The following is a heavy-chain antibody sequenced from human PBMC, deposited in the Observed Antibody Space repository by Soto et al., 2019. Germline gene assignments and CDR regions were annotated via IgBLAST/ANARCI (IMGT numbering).Heavy chain of an antibody. J-gene: IGHJ4*01. CDR1: GFTFSNYA. Sequence: GGSLRLSCAASGFTFSNYAVTWVRQAPGKGLEWVSTISGSGGSTYYADSVKGRFTISRDNSKNTLYLQMNSLRAEDTAVYYWAKDQGSSWYKKDYWGHGPLVTVSS. D-gene: IGHD6-13*01. V-gene: IGHV3-23*01. CDR3: AKDQGSSWYKKDY. CDR2: ISGSGGST.